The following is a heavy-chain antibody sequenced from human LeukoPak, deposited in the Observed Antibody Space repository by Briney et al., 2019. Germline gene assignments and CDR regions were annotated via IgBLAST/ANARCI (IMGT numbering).Heavy chain of an antibody. Sequence: PSETLSLTCTVSGGSISSSNYYWGWIRQPPGKGLECIGSVYYSGNTYYNPSLKSRVTISVDTSKNQFSLKLSSVTAADTAVYYCARRPQYKSYYDILTGPSVRGQGTLVTVSS. V-gene: IGHV4-39*07. CDR3: ARRPQYKSYYDILTGPSV. CDR2: VYYSGNT. CDR1: GGSISSSNYY. J-gene: IGHJ4*02. D-gene: IGHD3-9*01.